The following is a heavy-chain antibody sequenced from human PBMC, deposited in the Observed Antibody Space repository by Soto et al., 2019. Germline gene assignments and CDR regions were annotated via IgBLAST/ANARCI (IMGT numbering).Heavy chain of an antibody. Sequence: QVQLVESGGGVVQPGRSLRLSCAASGFTFSSYGMHWVRQAPGKGLEWVAVIWYDGSNKYYADSVKGRFTISRDNSKNTLYLQMNSLRAEDTAVYYCARDQPDMDYGDSYYFDYWGQGTLVTVSS. V-gene: IGHV3-33*01. J-gene: IGHJ4*02. D-gene: IGHD4-17*01. CDR1: GFTFSSYG. CDR2: IWYDGSNK. CDR3: ARDQPDMDYGDSYYFDY.